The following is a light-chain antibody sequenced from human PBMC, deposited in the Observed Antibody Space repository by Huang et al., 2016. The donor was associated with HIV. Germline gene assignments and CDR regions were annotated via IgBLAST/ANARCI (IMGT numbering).Light chain of an antibody. CDR2: GAS. V-gene: IGKV3-15*01. CDR1: QNVYSN. Sequence: ETVMTQSPASLSLSPGERATLSCRSGQNVYSNLAWYQHKPGQAPRLLIYGASTRATGVPARFSCSGSGTEFALTISSLQSEDFAVYYCLQYYDWPPWTFGQGTKVEIK. CDR3: LQYYDWPPWT. J-gene: IGKJ1*01.